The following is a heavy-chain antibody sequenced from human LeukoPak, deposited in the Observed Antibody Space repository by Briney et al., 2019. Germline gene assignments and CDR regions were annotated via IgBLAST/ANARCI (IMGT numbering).Heavy chain of an antibody. Sequence: PSETLSLTCAVYGGSFSGYYWSWIRQPPGKGLEWIGEINHSGSTNYNTSLKSRVTISVDTSKNQFSLKLSSVTAADTAVYYCARASRYSGYSLDYWGQGTLVTVSS. V-gene: IGHV4-34*01. CDR1: GGSFSGYY. J-gene: IGHJ4*02. CDR3: ARASRYSGYSLDY. D-gene: IGHD5-12*01. CDR2: INHSGST.